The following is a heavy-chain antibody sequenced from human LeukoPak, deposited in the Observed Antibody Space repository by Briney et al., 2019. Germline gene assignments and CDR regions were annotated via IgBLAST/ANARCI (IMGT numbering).Heavy chain of an antibody. CDR1: GYTFITYG. CDR2: ISAYNGGT. CDR3: ASNTGSDGIGYAY. J-gene: IGHJ4*02. V-gene: IGHV1-18*01. Sequence: ASVKVSCKASGYTFITYGVSWVRQAPGQGLEWMGWISAYNGGTNYAQILQGRVTMTTDTSTSTTYMELRSLRSDDTAVYYCASNTGSDGIGYAYGGQGTLVTVSS. D-gene: IGHD3-16*01.